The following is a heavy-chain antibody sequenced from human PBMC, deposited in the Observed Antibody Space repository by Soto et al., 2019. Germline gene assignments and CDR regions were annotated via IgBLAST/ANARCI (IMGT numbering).Heavy chain of an antibody. D-gene: IGHD2-15*01. CDR3: ARVPYWRGGSCYSWFDP. V-gene: IGHV3-74*01. J-gene: IGHJ5*02. Sequence: GGSLRLSCAASGFTFSSYWMHWVRQAPGKGLVWVSRINSDGSSTNYADSVKGRFTISRDNAKNTLYLQMNSLRADDTAVYYFARVPYWRGGSCYSWFDPWGQGTLVTVSS. CDR1: GFTFSSYW. CDR2: INSDGSST.